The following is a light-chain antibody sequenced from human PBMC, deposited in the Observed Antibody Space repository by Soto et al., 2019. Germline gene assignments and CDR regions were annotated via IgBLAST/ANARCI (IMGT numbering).Light chain of an antibody. J-gene: IGKJ1*01. V-gene: IGKV1-39*01. Sequence: DIQMTQSPSSLSASVGDRVAITCRASQHIIFYLNCYQQKPGEAPKLLIYAASNLQRGVPSRFSGRGSGTDFTLTISSLQPEDFATYYCQQSYSTTWTLGQGTKVDIK. CDR3: QQSYSTTWT. CDR2: AAS. CDR1: QHIIFY.